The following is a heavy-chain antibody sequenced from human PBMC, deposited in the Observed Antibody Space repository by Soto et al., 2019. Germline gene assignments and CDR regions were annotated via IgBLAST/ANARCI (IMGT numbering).Heavy chain of an antibody. CDR1: GGSIGPYY. D-gene: IGHD2-8*01. Sequence: SETLSLTCTVSGGSIGPYYWNWIPQSPGKGLAWIGYIFYSGSTNYNPSLKSRLTLSVDTSKNQVSLKLSSVTAADTAVYYCARDGYWTNGVCYGGGGPFDYWGQGTLVTVSS. CDR3: ARDGYWTNGVCYGGGGPFDY. CDR2: IFYSGST. V-gene: IGHV4-59*13. J-gene: IGHJ4*02.